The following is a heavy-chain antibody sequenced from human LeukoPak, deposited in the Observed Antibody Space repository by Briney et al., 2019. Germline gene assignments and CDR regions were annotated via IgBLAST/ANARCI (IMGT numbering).Heavy chain of an antibody. CDR1: GGSISNYY. D-gene: IGHD5-24*01. V-gene: IGHV4-59*01. J-gene: IGHJ4*02. CDR3: AGGAMATTPFFDY. CDR2: VYYTGST. Sequence: PSGTLSLTCPVSGGSISNYYYWTWIRQPPGKGLEWIGYVYYTGSTNFNPSLKSRVTMSLDTSRNQFSLKLTSLTAADTAVYYCAGGAMATTPFFDYWGQGTLVTVSS.